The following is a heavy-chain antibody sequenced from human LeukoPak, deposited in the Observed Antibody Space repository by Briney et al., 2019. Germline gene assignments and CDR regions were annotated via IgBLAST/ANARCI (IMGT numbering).Heavy chain of an antibody. V-gene: IGHV4-4*07. Sequence: NAPETLSLTCTVSGGSISSYYWSWIRQPAGKGLEWIGRIYTSGSTNYNPSLKSRVTMSVDTSKNQFSLKLSSVTAADTAVYYCARDITMRNWYFDLWGRGTLVTVSS. J-gene: IGHJ2*01. CDR3: ARDITMRNWYFDL. D-gene: IGHD3-22*01. CDR1: GGSISSYY. CDR2: IYTSGST.